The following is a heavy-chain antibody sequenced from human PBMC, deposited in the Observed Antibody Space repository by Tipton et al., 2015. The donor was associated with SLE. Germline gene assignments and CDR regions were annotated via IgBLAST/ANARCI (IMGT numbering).Heavy chain of an antibody. Sequence: GSLRLSCAASGFTFSSYGMHWVRQAPGKGLEWVAFIRYDGSNKYYADSVKGRFTISRDNSKNTLYLQMNSLRAEDTAVYYCAKDTYYYDSSGYYYPRYWGQGTLVTVSP. D-gene: IGHD3-22*01. CDR2: IRYDGSNK. CDR1: GFTFSSYG. J-gene: IGHJ4*02. V-gene: IGHV3-30*02. CDR3: AKDTYYYDSSGYYYPRY.